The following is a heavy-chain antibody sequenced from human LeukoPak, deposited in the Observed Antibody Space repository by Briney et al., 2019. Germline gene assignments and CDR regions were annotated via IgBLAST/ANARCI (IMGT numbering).Heavy chain of an antibody. D-gene: IGHD6-19*01. Sequence: GASVKVSCKASGGTFSSYAISWVRQAPGQGLEWMGGISAYNGNTNYAQKLQGRVTMTTDTATSTAYMELGSLRSDDTAVYYCARDGPVADIGFDYWGQGTLVTVSS. J-gene: IGHJ4*02. CDR1: GGTFSSYA. CDR2: ISAYNGNT. CDR3: ARDGPVADIGFDY. V-gene: IGHV1-18*01.